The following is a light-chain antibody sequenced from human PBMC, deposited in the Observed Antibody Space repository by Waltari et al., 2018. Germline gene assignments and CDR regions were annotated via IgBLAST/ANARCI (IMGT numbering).Light chain of an antibody. CDR3: QQYYNTPYT. Sequence: DIVMTQSPDSLAVSLGERATINCKSSPSVLYSSNNKNYLAWYQQKPGQTPKLLIYWASTRESGVPDRFSGSGSGTDFTLTISSLQAEDVAVYYCQQYYNTPYTFGQGTKLEIK. CDR1: PSVLYSSNNKNY. V-gene: IGKV4-1*01. CDR2: WAS. J-gene: IGKJ2*01.